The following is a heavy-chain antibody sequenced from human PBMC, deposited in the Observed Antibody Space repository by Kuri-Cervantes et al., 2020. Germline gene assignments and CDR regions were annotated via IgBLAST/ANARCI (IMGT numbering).Heavy chain of an antibody. D-gene: IGHD6-19*01. CDR1: GGSFSGYY. V-gene: IGHV4-34*01. CDR3: ARRYSSGPLGS. CDR2: INHSGST. J-gene: IGHJ5*02. Sequence: SQTLSLTCAVYGGSFSGYYWSWFRQPPGKGLEWIGEINHSGSTNYNPSLKSRVTISVDTSKNQFSLKLNSVTAADTAVYYCARRYSSGPLGSWGQGILVTVSS.